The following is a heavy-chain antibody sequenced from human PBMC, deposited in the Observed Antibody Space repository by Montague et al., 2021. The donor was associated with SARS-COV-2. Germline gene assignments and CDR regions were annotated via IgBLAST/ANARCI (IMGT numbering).Heavy chain of an antibody. CDR3: AGTPTRPLPLDS. D-gene: IGHD6-6*01. CDR1: GGSITGFS. V-gene: IGHV4-4*07. CDR2: VTTSGTT. Sequence: SETLSLTCAVSGGSITGFSWSWVRQPAGKGLEWIGRVTTSGTTNYSPSLRSRVTMSVDTSKDQFSLTLNSVSAADTAIYYCAGTPTRPLPLDSWGQGTLVTVSS. J-gene: IGHJ4*02.